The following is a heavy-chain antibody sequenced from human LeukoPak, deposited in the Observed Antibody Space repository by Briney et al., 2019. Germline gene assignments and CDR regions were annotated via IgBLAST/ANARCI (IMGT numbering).Heavy chain of an antibody. D-gene: IGHD6-13*01. CDR2: IYQSGST. CDR1: GYTISSGYY. V-gene: IGHV4-38-2*02. J-gene: IGHJ1*01. Sequence: PSETLSLTCTVSGYTISSGYYWGWIRQPPGKGLEWIGSIYQSGSTYYNPSLKSRVTISVDTSKNQFSLKLTSVTAADTAVYYCARDSKAAAGYFQHWGQGTLVTVSS. CDR3: ARDSKAAAGYFQH.